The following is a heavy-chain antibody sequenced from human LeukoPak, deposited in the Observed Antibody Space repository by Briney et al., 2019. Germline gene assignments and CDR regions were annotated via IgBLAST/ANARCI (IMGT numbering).Heavy chain of an antibody. CDR3: AGGDRQLWFIR. CDR2: IYYSGST. J-gene: IGHJ4*02. Sequence: SETLSLTCTVSGGSISSYYWSWIRQPPGKGLEWIGYIYYSGSTNYNPSLKSRFTISVDTSKNQFSLQLNSLTAADTAVYYCAGGDRQLWFIRWGQGALVTVSS. CDR1: GGSISSYY. D-gene: IGHD5-18*01. V-gene: IGHV4-59*01.